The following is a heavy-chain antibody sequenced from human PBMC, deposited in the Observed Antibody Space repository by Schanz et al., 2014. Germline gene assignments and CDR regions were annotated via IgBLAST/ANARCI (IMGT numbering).Heavy chain of an antibody. CDR2: IRYDRSND. D-gene: IGHD5-12*01. J-gene: IGHJ5*02. CDR1: GFSFTNYG. Sequence: QVQLVESGGGVVQPGGSLRLSCAASGFSFTNYGMHWVRQAPGKGLEWVAFIRYDRSNDYYADSVKGRFTVSRDNSKNTVYLHMNSLRDEDTAVYYCAKDMNREATAPESWGQGTLVVVSS. CDR3: AKDMNREATAPES. V-gene: IGHV3-30*02.